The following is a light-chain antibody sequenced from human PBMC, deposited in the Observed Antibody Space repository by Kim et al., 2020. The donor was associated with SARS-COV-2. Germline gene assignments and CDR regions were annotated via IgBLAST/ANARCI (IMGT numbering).Light chain of an antibody. CDR3: QQYSRSPIT. V-gene: IGKV3-20*01. CDR2: AAT. J-gene: IGKJ1*01. Sequence: AERSALSSCGSRSVSSSYLAACQQKHAGPPRRLLIDAATSTTAGIEDRFSSSASATDFILIISRLEHDDFAVYYCQQYSRSPITFGQGTKLDIK. CDR1: RSVSSSY.